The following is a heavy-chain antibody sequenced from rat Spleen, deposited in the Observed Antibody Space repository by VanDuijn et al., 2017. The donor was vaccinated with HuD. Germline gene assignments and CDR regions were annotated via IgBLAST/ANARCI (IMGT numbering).Heavy chain of an antibody. V-gene: IGHV5-29*01. CDR3: AREADRPFHYLDY. CDR2: ISYEGSST. D-gene: IGHD1-6*01. Sequence: EVQLVESGGGLVQPGRSLKLSCAASGFTFRNYGMHWIRQAPTKGLEWVASISYEGSSTYYGDSVKGRFTIARDNAKNTLYLQMDSLRSEDTATYYCAREADRPFHYLDYWGQGVMVTVSS. CDR1: GFTFRNYG. J-gene: IGHJ2*01.